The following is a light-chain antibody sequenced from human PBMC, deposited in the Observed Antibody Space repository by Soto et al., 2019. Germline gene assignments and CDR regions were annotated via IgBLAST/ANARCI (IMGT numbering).Light chain of an antibody. CDR3: QQSYNTPRT. CDR2: DAS. Sequence: IQMTQSPSSLSASVGDRVAVTCRASQSISSYLNWYQQRPGKAPKLLIDDASSLQSGVPPRFSGSGSGTDFTLTISSLQPEDFATYYCQQSYNTPRTFGQGTKVDIK. J-gene: IGKJ1*01. V-gene: IGKV1-39*01. CDR1: QSISSY.